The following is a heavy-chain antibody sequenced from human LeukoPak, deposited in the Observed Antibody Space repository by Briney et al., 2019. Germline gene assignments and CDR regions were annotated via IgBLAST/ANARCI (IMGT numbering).Heavy chain of an antibody. CDR3: ARVAQTTENWFDS. V-gene: IGHV1-18*01. CDR1: VCTFNSYG. Sequence: ASVNVSYKPCVCTFNSYGIIGLGQAPGQGLEWMGWISAYNGNTNYAQKLQGRVTMTTDTSTSTAYMELRSLRSDDTAVYYCARVAQTTENWFDSWGQGTLVTVSS. CDR2: ISAYNGNT. D-gene: IGHD1-1*01. J-gene: IGHJ5*01.